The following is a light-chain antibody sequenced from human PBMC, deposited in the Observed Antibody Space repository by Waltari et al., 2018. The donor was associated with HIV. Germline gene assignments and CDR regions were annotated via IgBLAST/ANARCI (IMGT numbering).Light chain of an antibody. CDR1: RTVLAASDNRNY. J-gene: IGKJ4*01. CDR3: QQYYTVRPT. V-gene: IGKV4-1*01. Sequence: IVMTQSPESLSVSVGARATIDCRASRTVLAASDNRNYLAWYQQKPGQSPNLLIYWASTRQSGVPNRFSASGSGTNFSLTISSLQAEDVALYYCQQYYTVRPTFGRGTKVEI. CDR2: WAS.